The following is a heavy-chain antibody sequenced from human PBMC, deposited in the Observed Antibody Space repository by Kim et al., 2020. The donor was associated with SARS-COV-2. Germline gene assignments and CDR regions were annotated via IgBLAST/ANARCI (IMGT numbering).Heavy chain of an antibody. CDR2: ISGSGGST. D-gene: IGHD6-13*01. J-gene: IGHJ5*02. CDR1: GFTFSSYA. CDR3: AKGSSSWVLANWFDP. V-gene: IGHV3-23*01. Sequence: GGSLRLSCAASGFTFSSYAMSWVRQAPGKGLEWVSAISGSGGSTYYADSVKGRFTISRDNSKNTLYLQMNSLRAEDTAVYYCAKGSSSWVLANWFDPWGQGTLVTVSS.